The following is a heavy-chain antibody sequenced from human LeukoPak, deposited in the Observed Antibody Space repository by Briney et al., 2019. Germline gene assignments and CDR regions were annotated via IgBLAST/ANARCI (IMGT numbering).Heavy chain of an antibody. CDR1: GYTFTSYG. J-gene: IGHJ4*02. Sequence: GASVKVSCKASGYTFTSYGISWVRQAPGQGPEWMGWISAYNGNTNYAQKLQGRVTMTTDTSTSTAYMELRSLRSDDTAVYYCAGDRVTGYYLISATHFDYWGQGTLVTVSS. V-gene: IGHV1-18*01. CDR3: AGDRVTGYYLISATHFDY. CDR2: ISAYNGNT. D-gene: IGHD3-9*01.